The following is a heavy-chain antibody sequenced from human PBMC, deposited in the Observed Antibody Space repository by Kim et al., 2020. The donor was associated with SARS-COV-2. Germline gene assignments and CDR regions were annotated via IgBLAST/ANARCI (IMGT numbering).Heavy chain of an antibody. CDR3: ARGSRIAARLGWFDP. Sequence: QKFQGRVTMTRDTSISTAYMELSRLRSDDTAVYYCARGSRIAARLGWFDPWGQGTLVTVSS. J-gene: IGHJ5*02. V-gene: IGHV1-2*02. D-gene: IGHD6-6*01.